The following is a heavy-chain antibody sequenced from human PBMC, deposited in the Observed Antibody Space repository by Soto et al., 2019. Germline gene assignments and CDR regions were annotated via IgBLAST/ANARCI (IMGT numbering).Heavy chain of an antibody. Sequence: GGSLRLSCAASGFTFSSYWMYWVRQAPGKGLVLVSHISSDGSSTTYADSVKGRFTISRDNAKNTLYLQMNSLRAEDTAVYYCARDRGGDYVFDYWGQGTLVTVSS. CDR3: ARDRGGDYVFDY. D-gene: IGHD4-17*01. J-gene: IGHJ4*02. CDR1: GFTFSSYW. CDR2: ISSDGSST. V-gene: IGHV3-74*01.